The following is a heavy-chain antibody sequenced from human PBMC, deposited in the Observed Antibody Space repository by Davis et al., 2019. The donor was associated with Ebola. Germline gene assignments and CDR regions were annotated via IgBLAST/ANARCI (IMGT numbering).Heavy chain of an antibody. CDR3: VRELYDYVWLAYFDC. Sequence: PGGSLRLSCAASGFIFRTYTMHWVRQAPGKGLEWVAVVPYDGNHISYAESVRGRFTISRDNSKSTLHLQMNSLRPEDTAIYYCVRELYDYVWLAYFDCWGQGTLVTVSS. CDR2: VPYDGNHI. V-gene: IGHV3-30*04. J-gene: IGHJ4*02. D-gene: IGHD3-16*01. CDR1: GFIFRTYT.